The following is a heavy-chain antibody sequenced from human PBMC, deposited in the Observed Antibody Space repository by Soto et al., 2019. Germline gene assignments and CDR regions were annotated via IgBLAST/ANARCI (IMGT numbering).Heavy chain of an antibody. CDR1: GYTFTSYY. Sequence: QVQLVQSGAEVKKPGASVKVSCKASGYTFTSYYMHWVRQAPGQGLEWMGIINPSGGSTSYAQKFQGRVTMTRDTSTSTVYMELSSLRSEDTAVYYCARDEPTYGSGSSYFDYWGQGTLVTVSS. V-gene: IGHV1-46*01. CDR2: INPSGGST. D-gene: IGHD3-10*01. J-gene: IGHJ4*02. CDR3: ARDEPTYGSGSSYFDY.